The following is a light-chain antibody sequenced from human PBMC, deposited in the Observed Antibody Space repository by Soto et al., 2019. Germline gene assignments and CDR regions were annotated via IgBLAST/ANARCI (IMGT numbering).Light chain of an antibody. J-gene: IGLJ2*01. Sequence: QSVLTQPPSVSGAPGRRVTISCTGSSSNIGAGYDVHWYQQLPGTAPKLLIYGNSNRPSGVPDRFSGSKSGTSASLAITGLQAEDEAEYYCQSHDSSLSGHVVFGGGTKLTVL. CDR3: QSHDSSLSGHVV. CDR1: SSNIGAGYD. CDR2: GNS. V-gene: IGLV1-40*01.